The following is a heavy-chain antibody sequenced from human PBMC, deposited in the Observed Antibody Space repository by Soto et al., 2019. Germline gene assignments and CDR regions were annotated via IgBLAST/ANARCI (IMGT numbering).Heavy chain of an antibody. CDR1: GFTFSGYW. CDR2: INSDGSSR. CDR3: ARVGLGAFDAFDV. Sequence: GGSLRLSCAASGFTFSGYWMHWVRQVPGKGLVWVSRINSDGSSRSYAGSVKGRFTISRDNAKNTLHLQMNSLRAEDTAVYYCARVGLGAFDAFDVWGQGTLVTVSS. D-gene: IGHD1-26*01. J-gene: IGHJ3*01. V-gene: IGHV3-74*01.